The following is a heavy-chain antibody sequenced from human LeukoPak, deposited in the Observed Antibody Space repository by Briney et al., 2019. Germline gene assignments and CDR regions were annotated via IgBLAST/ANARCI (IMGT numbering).Heavy chain of an antibody. CDR1: GGSISRTNYY. D-gene: IGHD2-15*01. V-gene: IGHV4-39*07. CDR2: IYYSGST. Sequence: PSETLSLTCTVSGGSISRTNYYWGWIRQPPGKGLEWIGKIYYSGSTYYNPSLKSRITISVDTSKNQFSLNLSSVTAADTAVYYCASSRRCSGDSCYELGAFDIWGQGTMVTVSS. J-gene: IGHJ3*02. CDR3: ASSRRCSGDSCYELGAFDI.